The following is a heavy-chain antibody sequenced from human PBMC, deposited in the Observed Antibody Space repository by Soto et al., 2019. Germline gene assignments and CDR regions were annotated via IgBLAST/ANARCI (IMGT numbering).Heavy chain of an antibody. Sequence: TCTVSGGSISSYYWSWIRQPPGKGLEWIGYIYYSGSTNYNPSLKSRVTISVDTSKNQFSLKLSSVTAADTAVYYCASIGGVDILTGFDYWGQGTLVTVSS. V-gene: IGHV4-59*01. J-gene: IGHJ4*02. D-gene: IGHD3-9*01. CDR1: GGSISSYY. CDR2: IYYSGST. CDR3: ASIGGVDILTGFDY.